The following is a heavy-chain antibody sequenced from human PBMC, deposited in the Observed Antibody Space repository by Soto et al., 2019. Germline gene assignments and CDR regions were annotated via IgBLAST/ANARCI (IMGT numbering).Heavy chain of an antibody. V-gene: IGHV4-31*03. Sequence: PSETLSLTCTVSGGSISSGGYYWSWIRQHPGKGLEWIGYIYYSGSTYYNPSLKSRVTISVDTSKNQFSLKLSSVTAADTAVYYCARTGVVVVAATPQIDYWGQGTLVTVSS. CDR3: ARTGVVVVAATPQIDY. J-gene: IGHJ4*02. D-gene: IGHD2-15*01. CDR2: IYYSGST. CDR1: GGSISSGGYY.